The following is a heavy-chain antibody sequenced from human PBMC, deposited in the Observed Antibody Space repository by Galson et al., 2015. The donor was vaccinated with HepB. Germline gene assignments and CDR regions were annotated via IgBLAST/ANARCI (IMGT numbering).Heavy chain of an antibody. CDR1: GFTFSSYA. CDR2: ISGSGGST. Sequence: SLRLSCAASGFTFSSYAMSWVRQAPGKGLEWVSAISGSGGSTYYADSVKGRFTISRDNSKNTLYLQMNSLRAEDTAVYYCAKDLRRGYYGSGSYLNFDYWGQGTLVTVSS. J-gene: IGHJ4*02. D-gene: IGHD3-10*01. V-gene: IGHV3-23*01. CDR3: AKDLRRGYYGSGSYLNFDY.